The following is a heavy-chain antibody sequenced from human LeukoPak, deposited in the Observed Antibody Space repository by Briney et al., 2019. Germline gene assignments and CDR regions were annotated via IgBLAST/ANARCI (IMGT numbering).Heavy chain of an antibody. CDR1: GYSISSGYY. D-gene: IGHD6-13*01. Sequence: SETLSLTCAVSGYSISSGYYWDWIRQPPGQGLEWIGGIYHSGNTYYNPSLKSRVTMSVDTSKNQFSLKLSSVTAADTAVYYCARTGLPYSRWYAFDIWGQGTRVTVSS. J-gene: IGHJ3*02. CDR2: IYHSGNT. V-gene: IGHV4-38-2*01. CDR3: ARTGLPYSRWYAFDI.